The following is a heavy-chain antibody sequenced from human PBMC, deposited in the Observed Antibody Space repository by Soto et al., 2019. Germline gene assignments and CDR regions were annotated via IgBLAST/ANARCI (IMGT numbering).Heavy chain of an antibody. CDR1: GYTFTGYY. CDR2: INPNSGGT. V-gene: IGHV1-2*02. J-gene: IGHJ4*02. Sequence: QVQLVQSGAEVKKPGASVKVSCKASGYTFTGYYMHWVRQAPGQGLEWMGWINPNSGGTNYAQKFQGRVTMTRDTSISTAYMELSRLRSDDTAVYYCASYAEYYYGSGSSLRREFDYWGQGTLVTVSS. CDR3: ASYAEYYYGSGSSLRREFDY. D-gene: IGHD3-10*01.